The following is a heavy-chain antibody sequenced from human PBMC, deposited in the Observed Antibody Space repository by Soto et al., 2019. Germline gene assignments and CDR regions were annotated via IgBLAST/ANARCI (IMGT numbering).Heavy chain of an antibody. D-gene: IGHD3-22*01. Sequence: ASVKVSCKASGYTFTGYYMHWVRQAPGQGLEWMGWINPNSGGTNYAQKFQGWVTMTRDTSISTAYMEVRSLRSEDTAVYYCARDPRYYYDSSEPTATGYYYSLDVWGQGTTVTVSS. CDR1: GYTFTGYY. V-gene: IGHV1-2*04. CDR2: INPNSGGT. CDR3: ARDPRYYYDSSEPTATGYYYSLDV. J-gene: IGHJ6*02.